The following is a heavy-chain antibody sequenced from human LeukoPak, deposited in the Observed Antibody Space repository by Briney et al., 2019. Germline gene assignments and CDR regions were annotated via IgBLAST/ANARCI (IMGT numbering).Heavy chain of an antibody. J-gene: IGHJ5*02. CDR1: GGSISTYY. CDR3: ARDQRSSGWYQEGWFDP. D-gene: IGHD6-19*01. CDR2: IYYSRIT. V-gene: IGHV4-59*01. Sequence: SETLSLTCTVSGGSISTYYWSWIRQPPGKGLEWIGYIYYSRITNYNPPLKSRVTISVGTSKNQFSLKLSSVTAADTAVYYCARDQRSSGWYQEGWFDPWGQGTLVTVSS.